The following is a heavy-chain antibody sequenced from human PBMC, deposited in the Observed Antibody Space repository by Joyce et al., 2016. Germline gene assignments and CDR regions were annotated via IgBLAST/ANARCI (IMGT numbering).Heavy chain of an antibody. CDR2: ISYDGSIK. CDR1: GFTFTTHS. CDR3: ARGGDGYNLNWYFDH. J-gene: IGHJ2*01. D-gene: IGHD5-24*01. Sequence: QVQLVESGGGVVQPGRSLRLSCAASGFTFTTHSLHWVRQAPGRCLEGVAFISYDGSIKEYAYAVKGRFTISRDDSRNTVFLQMNSLRRDDTAIYYCARGGDGYNLNWYFDHWGRGTLVAVSS. V-gene: IGHV3-30*19.